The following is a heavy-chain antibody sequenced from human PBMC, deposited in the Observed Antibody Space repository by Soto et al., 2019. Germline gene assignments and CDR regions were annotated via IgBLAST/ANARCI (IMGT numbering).Heavy chain of an antibody. J-gene: IGHJ6*02. CDR3: ARDSDGYSGYDLEDNYYYYYGMDV. Sequence: SVKVSCKASGGTFSSYAISWVRQAPGQGLEWMGGIIPIFGTANYAQKFQGRVTITADESTSTAYMELSSLRSEDTAVYYCARDSDGYSGYDLEDNYYYYYGMDVWVQGTTVTVSS. V-gene: IGHV1-69*13. CDR1: GGTFSSYA. CDR2: IIPIFGTA. D-gene: IGHD5-12*01.